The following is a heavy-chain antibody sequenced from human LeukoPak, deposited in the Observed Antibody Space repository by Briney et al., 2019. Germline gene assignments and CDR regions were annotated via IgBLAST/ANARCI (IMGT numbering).Heavy chain of an antibody. V-gene: IGHV4-31*03. D-gene: IGHD4/OR15-4a*01. CDR2: IYYSGST. CDR3: AREDGTVVDAFDI. CDR1: GGSISSGGYY. J-gene: IGHJ3*02. Sequence: SETLSLTCTVSGGSISSGGYYWTWIRQHPGKGLEWIGYIYYSGSTYYNPSLKSRATISLDTSKRQFSLKLTSVTAADTAVYYCAREDGTVVDAFDIWGQGTMVTVSS.